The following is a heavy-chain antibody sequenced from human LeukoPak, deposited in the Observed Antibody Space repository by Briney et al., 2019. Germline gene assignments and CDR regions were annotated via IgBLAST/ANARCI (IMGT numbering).Heavy chain of an antibody. D-gene: IGHD3-10*01. J-gene: IGHJ6*03. CDR2: FDPEDGET. CDR3: ATVRQPGGLNYYYMDV. V-gene: IGHV1-24*01. Sequence: ASVKVSCKVSGYTLTELSMHWVRQAPGKGLEWMGGFDPEDGETIYAQKFQGRVTMTEDTSTDTAYMELSSLRSEDTAVYYCATVRQPGGLNYYYMDVWGKGTTVTVSS. CDR1: GYTLTELS.